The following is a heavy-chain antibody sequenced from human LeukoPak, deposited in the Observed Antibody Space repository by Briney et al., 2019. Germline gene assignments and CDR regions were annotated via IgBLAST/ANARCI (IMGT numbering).Heavy chain of an antibody. Sequence: PSETLSLTCTVSGGSISGYYWSCIGQPPGKGVEGIGYIHYSGSADYKPSPTSRATLTVETSKNKFTLKLNSMTAEDTAVYIYASWGWSVDLSVRGALVTVS. CDR3: ASWGWSVDL. CDR2: IHYSGSA. V-gene: IGHV4-59*01. J-gene: IGHJ2*01. CDR1: GGSISGYY. D-gene: IGHD7-27*01.